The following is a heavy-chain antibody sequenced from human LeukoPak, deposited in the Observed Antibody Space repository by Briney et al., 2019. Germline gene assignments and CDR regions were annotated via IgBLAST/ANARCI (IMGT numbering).Heavy chain of an antibody. J-gene: IGHJ6*04. Sequence: GGSLRLSCAASGFTVSSNYMSWVRQAPGKGLEWVSVIYSDGRIHSADSVKGRFTISRDDSKNTLSLQMNSLRAEDTAVYYCAGRPGIAVNVWGKGTTVTVSS. CDR3: AGRPGIAVNV. CDR1: GFTVSSNY. CDR2: IYSDGRI. V-gene: IGHV3-53*01. D-gene: IGHD6-19*01.